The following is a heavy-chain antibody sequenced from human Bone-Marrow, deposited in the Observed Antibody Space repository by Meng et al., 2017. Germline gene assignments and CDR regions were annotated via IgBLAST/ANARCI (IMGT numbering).Heavy chain of an antibody. CDR3: AREVGCSGSSYYSVDYNFGMNV. V-gene: IGHV3-74*01. Sequence: GESLKISCAASGFTFSSYWMHWVRQAPGKGLVWVSRINNDGSSTSYADSVKGRFTISRDNAKNTLYLQMNSLRAEDTAVYYCAREVGCSGSSYYSVDYNFGMNVWAKGPRSPSP. CDR2: INNDGSST. CDR1: GFTFSSYW. D-gene: IGHD2-15*01. J-gene: IGHJ6*02.